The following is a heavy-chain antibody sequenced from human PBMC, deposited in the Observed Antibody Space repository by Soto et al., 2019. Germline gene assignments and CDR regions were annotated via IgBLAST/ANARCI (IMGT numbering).Heavy chain of an antibody. Sequence: SETLSLTCAVSGGSISSGGYSWSWIRQPPGKGLEWIGYIYHSGSTYYNPSLKSRVTISVDRSKNQFSLKLSSVTAADTAVYYCARGKPLDSSGWYWTSREDYYYYYGMDVWGQGTTVTVSS. CDR2: IYHSGST. V-gene: IGHV4-30-2*01. D-gene: IGHD6-19*01. CDR1: GGSISSGGYS. CDR3: ARGKPLDSSGWYWTSREDYYYYYGMDV. J-gene: IGHJ6*02.